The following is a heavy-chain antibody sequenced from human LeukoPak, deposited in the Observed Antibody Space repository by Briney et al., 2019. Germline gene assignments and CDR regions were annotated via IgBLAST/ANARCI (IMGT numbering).Heavy chain of an antibody. CDR2: ITGGGENT. J-gene: IGHJ4*02. CDR1: GFIFVSYY. CDR3: AKRDAYYFHY. Sequence: GGSLRLLCAGSGFIFVSYYMSWVRQARGGGLEWVSVITGGGENTYYADSVKGRFTISRDNSKNTLYLQMNSLRADDTAVYYCAKRDAYYFHYWGQGTLVTVSS. V-gene: IGHV3-23*01.